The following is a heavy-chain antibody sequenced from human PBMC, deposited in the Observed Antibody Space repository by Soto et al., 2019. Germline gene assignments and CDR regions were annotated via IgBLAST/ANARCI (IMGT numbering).Heavy chain of an antibody. CDR1: GGTFSSSA. D-gene: IGHD6-13*01. CDR3: AGDKVRQQLGGNYSYMMGV. V-gene: IGHV1-69*12. CDR2: IMPIFRTA. Sequence: QVQLVQSGAEVKKPGSSVKVSCKASGGTFSSSAFSWVRQAPGQGLEWMGGIMPIFRTADYAQKFQGRVTITADESRSPAYTEMTSLGSEDTGVYYCAGDKVRQQLGGNYSYMMGVWGQETRVTGSS. J-gene: IGHJ6*01.